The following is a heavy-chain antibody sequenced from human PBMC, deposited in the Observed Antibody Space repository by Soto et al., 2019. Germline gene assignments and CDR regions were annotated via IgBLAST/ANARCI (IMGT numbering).Heavy chain of an antibody. CDR2: ISGNGGST. J-gene: IGHJ6*02. Sequence: EVQLLESGGGLVQPGGSLRLSCVASGFTFSSYAMRWVRQAPGKGLEWVSDISGNGGSTYYADSVKGRFTISRDNSKNTLFLQMNSLRAEDTALYYCAKDLRDYYYDGTDVWGQGTTVTVSS. CDR1: GFTFSSYA. V-gene: IGHV3-23*01. CDR3: AKDLRDYYYDGTDV.